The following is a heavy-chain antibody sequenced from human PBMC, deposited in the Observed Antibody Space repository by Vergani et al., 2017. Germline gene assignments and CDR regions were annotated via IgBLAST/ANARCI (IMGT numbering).Heavy chain of an antibody. J-gene: IGHJ6*03. V-gene: IGHV3-48*04. D-gene: IGHD6-6*01. CDR3: ARACIAARLCMDV. Sequence: VQLVESGGGVVQPGRSLRLSCAASGFTFSSYGMHWVRQAPGKGLEWVSYISSSGSTIYYADSVKGRFTISRDNAKNSLYLQMNSLRAEDTAVYYCARACIAARLCMDVWGKGTTVTVSS. CDR1: GFTFSSYG. CDR2: ISSSGSTI.